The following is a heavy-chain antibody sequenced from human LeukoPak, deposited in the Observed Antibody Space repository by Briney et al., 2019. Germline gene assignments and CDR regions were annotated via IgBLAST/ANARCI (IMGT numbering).Heavy chain of an antibody. CDR2: IYSGGST. V-gene: IGHV3-66*01. CDR3: ARDRGY. CDR1: GLSFSSYT. Sequence: GGSLRLSCAPSGLSFSSYTIHWVRQAPGKGLEWVSVIYSGGSTYYADSVKGRFTISRDNSKNTLYLQMNSLRAEDTAVYYCARDRGYWGQGTLVTVSS. J-gene: IGHJ4*02.